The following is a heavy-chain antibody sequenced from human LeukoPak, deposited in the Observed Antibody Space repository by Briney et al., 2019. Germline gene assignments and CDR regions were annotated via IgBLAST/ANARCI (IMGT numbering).Heavy chain of an antibody. J-gene: IGHJ4*02. CDR2: ISGSGGST. Sequence: PGGSLRLSCAASGFTVSSNYMSWVRQAPGKGLEWVSAISGSGGSTYYADSVKGRFTISRDNSKNTLYLQMNSLRAEDTAVYYCAKCFWVAAAGALGYWGQGTLVTVSS. CDR1: GFTVSSNY. V-gene: IGHV3-23*01. CDR3: AKCFWVAAAGALGY. D-gene: IGHD6-13*01.